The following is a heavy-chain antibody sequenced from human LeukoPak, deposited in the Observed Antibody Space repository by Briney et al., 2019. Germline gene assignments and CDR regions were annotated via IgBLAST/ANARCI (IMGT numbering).Heavy chain of an antibody. CDR1: GFTFSSYA. J-gene: IGHJ4*02. V-gene: IGHV3-23*01. CDR2: ISGSGGST. CDR3: ARRYYGSGSYSALDY. D-gene: IGHD3-10*01. Sequence: GGSLRLSCAASGFTFSSYAMSWVRQAPGKGLEWVSAISGSGGSTYYANSVKGRFTISRDNSKNTLYLQMNSLRAEDTAVYYCARRYYGSGSYSALDYWGRGTLVTVSS.